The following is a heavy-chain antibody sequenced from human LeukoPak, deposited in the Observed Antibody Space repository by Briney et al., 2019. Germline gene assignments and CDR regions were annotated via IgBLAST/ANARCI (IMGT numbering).Heavy chain of an antibody. J-gene: IGHJ6*02. CDR1: GFTFSSYW. V-gene: IGHV3-7*01. Sequence: GGSLRLSCAASGFTFSSYWMSWVRQAPGKGLEWVANIKQDGSEKYYVDSVKGRFTISRDNAKNSLYLQMNSLRAEDTAVYYCARVTYYYHYGMDVWGQGTTVTVSS. CDR3: ARVTYYYHYGMDV. CDR2: IKQDGSEK.